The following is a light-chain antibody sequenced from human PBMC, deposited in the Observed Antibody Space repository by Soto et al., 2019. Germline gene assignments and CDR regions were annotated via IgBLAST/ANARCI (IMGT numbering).Light chain of an antibody. V-gene: IGLV2-14*01. CDR1: SSDVGAYNY. CDR2: DVS. Sequence: QSVLTQSASVSGSPGQSITISCTGTSSDVGAYNYVSWYQQHPGKAPKLIIYDVSNQPSGVSNRFSGSKSGNTASLTISALQAEDEADYYCSSFASSSTRVFGTGTKVTVL. J-gene: IGLJ1*01. CDR3: SSFASSSTRV.